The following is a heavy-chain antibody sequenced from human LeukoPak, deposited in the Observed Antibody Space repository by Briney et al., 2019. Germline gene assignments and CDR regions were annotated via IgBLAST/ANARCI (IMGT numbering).Heavy chain of an antibody. V-gene: IGHV1-8*01. CDR2: MNPNSGNT. Sequence: GASVKVSCKASGYTFTSYDINWVRQATGQGLEWMGWMNPNSGNTGYAQKFQGRVTMTRNTSISTAYMELSSLRSEDTAVYYCARGYYDSSGYPYSRAYYFDYWGQGTLVTVSS. J-gene: IGHJ4*02. D-gene: IGHD3-22*01. CDR1: GYTFTSYD. CDR3: ARGYYDSSGYPYSRAYYFDY.